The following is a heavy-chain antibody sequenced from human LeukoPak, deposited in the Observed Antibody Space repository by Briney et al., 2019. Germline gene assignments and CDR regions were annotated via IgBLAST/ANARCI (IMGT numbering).Heavy chain of an antibody. Sequence: ASVKVSCKASGYTFTSYGISWVRQAPGQGLEWMGWISAYNGNTNYAQKLQGRVTMTTDTSTSTAYMELRSLRSDDTAVYYCARLDFGGDCYSSYFDYGGQGTLVTASS. V-gene: IGHV1-18*01. CDR2: ISAYNGNT. D-gene: IGHD2-21*02. J-gene: IGHJ4*02. CDR1: GYTFTSYG. CDR3: ARLDFGGDCYSSYFDY.